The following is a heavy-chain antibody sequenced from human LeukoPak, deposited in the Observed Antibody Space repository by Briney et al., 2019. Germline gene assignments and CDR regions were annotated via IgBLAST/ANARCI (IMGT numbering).Heavy chain of an antibody. J-gene: IGHJ3*02. CDR3: ARDLDILVEDVAYYDAFDM. CDR2: IRQDGSDK. CDR1: GFTFSNYW. V-gene: IGHV3-7*01. Sequence: GGSLRLSCEASGFTFSNYWMTWVRQAPGKGLEWVANIRQDGSDKYYVDSVKGRFTISRDNAKNSLFLQVNSLRAEDTAVYYCARDLDILVEDVAYYDAFDMWGQGTMVTVSS. D-gene: IGHD2-2*01.